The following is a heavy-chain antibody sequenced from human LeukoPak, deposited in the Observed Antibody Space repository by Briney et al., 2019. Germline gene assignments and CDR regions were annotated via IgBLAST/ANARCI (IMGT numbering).Heavy chain of an antibody. D-gene: IGHD3-22*01. V-gene: IGHV4-34*01. CDR3: APRRDYYDSSGYYYEGY. CDR1: GGSFRNYY. CDR2: INHSGST. J-gene: IGHJ4*02. Sequence: PSETLSLTCAVYGGSFRNYYWTWIRQPPGKGLEWIGEINHSGSTNYNPSLKSRVTISVDTSKNQFSLKLSSVTAADTAVYYCAPRRDYYDSSGYYYEGYWGQGTLVTVSS.